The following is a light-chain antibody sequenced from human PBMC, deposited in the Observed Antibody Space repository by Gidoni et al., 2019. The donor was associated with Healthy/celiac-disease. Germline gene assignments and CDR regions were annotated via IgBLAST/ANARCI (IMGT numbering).Light chain of an antibody. V-gene: IGKV3-11*01. CDR1: QSVSSY. Sequence: EIVLTQSPATLSWSPGERATLSCRASQSVSSYLAWYQQKPGQAPRLLIYDASNRATGIPARFSGSGSGTDFTLTISSLEPEDFAVYYCQQKLTFGGGTKVEIK. J-gene: IGKJ4*01. CDR2: DAS. CDR3: QQKLT.